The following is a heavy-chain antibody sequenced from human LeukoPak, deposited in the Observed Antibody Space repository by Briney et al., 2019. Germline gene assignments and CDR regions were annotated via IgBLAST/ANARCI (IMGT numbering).Heavy chain of an antibody. D-gene: IGHD2-2*01. CDR1: GYSISSGYY. J-gene: IGHJ5*02. CDR3: ARHPVPAADISGWFDP. V-gene: IGHV4-38-2*01. CDR2: IYHSGST. Sequence: SSETLSLTCAVSGYSISSGYYWGWLRQPPGKGLEWIGSIYHSGSTYYNPSLKSRVTISVDTSKNQFSLKLSSVTAADTAVYYCARHPVPAADISGWFDPWGQGTLVTVSS.